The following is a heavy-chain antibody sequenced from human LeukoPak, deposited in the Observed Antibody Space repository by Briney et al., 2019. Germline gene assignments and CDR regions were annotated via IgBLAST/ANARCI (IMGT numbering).Heavy chain of an antibody. CDR1: GFTVSSNY. CDR3: ARQQLANFDY. J-gene: IGHJ4*02. V-gene: IGHV3-53*01. Sequence: GGSLRLSCAASGFTVSSNYMSWVRQAPGKGLEWVSVIYSGGSTYYADSVKGRFTISRDNAKNSLYLQMNSLRTEDTAVYYCARQQLANFDYWGQGTLVTVSS. D-gene: IGHD6-13*01. CDR2: IYSGGST.